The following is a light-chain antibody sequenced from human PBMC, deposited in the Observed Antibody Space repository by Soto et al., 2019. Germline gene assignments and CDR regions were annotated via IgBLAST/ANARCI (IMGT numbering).Light chain of an antibody. J-gene: IGKJ5*01. CDR1: QYISKY. CDR2: DAS. CDR3: QQYGSSPIT. V-gene: IGKV3-20*01. Sequence: EVVMTQSPATLSVSPGERATLSCRASQYISKYLAWYQQRPGQAPRLLIYDASTRATGIPDRFSGSGSGTDFTLTISRLEPEDFAVYYCQQYGSSPITFGQGTRLEI.